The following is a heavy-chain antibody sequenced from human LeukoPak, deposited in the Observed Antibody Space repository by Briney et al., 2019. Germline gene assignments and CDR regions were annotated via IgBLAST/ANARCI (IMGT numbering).Heavy chain of an antibody. D-gene: IGHD6-19*01. Sequence: SETLSLTCTVSGGSISNYYWNWIRQPPGKGLEWIGYIYYSGTTNYNPSLKSRVSMSVDTSKNQFSLKLSSVTAADTAVYYCARMGRIAVAGLDYWGQGTLVTVSS. CDR3: ARMGRIAVAGLDY. CDR2: IYYSGTT. V-gene: IGHV4-59*01. J-gene: IGHJ4*02. CDR1: GGSISNYY.